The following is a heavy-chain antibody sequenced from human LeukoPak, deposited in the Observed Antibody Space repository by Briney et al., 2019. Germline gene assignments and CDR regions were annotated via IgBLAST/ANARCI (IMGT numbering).Heavy chain of an antibody. J-gene: IGHJ5*02. CDR1: GVSIGSSHYY. CDR2: VYFSGST. D-gene: IGHD3-16*01. CDR3: VKDGGHTALDP. V-gene: IGHV4-61*02. Sequence: SETLSLTCTVSGVSIGSSHYYWGWIRQPAGKGLEWIGRVYFSGSTNYNPSLKGRVTISVDTSKNHFSLSLMSVTAADTAVYYCVKDGGHTALDPWGQGTQVTVSS.